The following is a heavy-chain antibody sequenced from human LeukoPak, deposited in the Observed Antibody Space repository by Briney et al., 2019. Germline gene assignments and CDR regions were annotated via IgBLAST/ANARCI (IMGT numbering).Heavy chain of an antibody. J-gene: IGHJ6*03. CDR2: ISGSGGST. Sequence: GGSLRLSCAASGFTFSSYGMSWVRQAPGEWLEWVSAISGSGGSTYYADSVKGRFTISRDNSKNTLYLQMNSLRAEDTAVYYCAKDRCSNGIGCYYYYMDVWGKGTTVTISS. V-gene: IGHV3-23*01. CDR1: GFTFSSYG. D-gene: IGHD2-8*01. CDR3: AKDRCSNGIGCYYYYMDV.